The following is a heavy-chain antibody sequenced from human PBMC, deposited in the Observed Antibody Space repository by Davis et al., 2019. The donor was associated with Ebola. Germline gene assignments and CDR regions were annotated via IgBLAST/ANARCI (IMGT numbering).Heavy chain of an antibody. Sequence: GESLKISCAASGFTVSSNYMSWVRQAPGKGLAWVSVIYSGGSTYYADSVKGRFTISRDNSKNTLYLQMNSLRAEDTAVYYCARIYFYYYGMDVWGQGTTVTVSS. CDR2: IYSGGST. J-gene: IGHJ6*02. CDR3: ARIYFYYYGMDV. V-gene: IGHV3-66*01. CDR1: GFTVSSNY.